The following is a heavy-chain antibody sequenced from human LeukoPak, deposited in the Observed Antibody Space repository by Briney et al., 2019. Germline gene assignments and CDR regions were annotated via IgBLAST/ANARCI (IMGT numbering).Heavy chain of an antibody. J-gene: IGHJ4*02. V-gene: IGHV4-34*01. CDR1: GVSFSGYY. CDR2: INHSGST. D-gene: IGHD3-10*01. Sequence: TPSETLSLTCAVYGVSFSGYYWSWIRQPPGKGLEWIGEINHSGSTNYNPSLKSRVTISVDTSKNQFSLKLSSVTAADTAVYYCAHTLWFGELGFDYWGQGTLVTVSS. CDR3: AHTLWFGELGFDY.